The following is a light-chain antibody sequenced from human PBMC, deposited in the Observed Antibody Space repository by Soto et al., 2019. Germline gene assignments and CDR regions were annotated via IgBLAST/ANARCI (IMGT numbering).Light chain of an antibody. V-gene: IGLV7-46*01. J-gene: IGLJ2*01. CDR2: DTS. CDR1: TGAVTSGHY. CDR3: LLSYSGARPRV. Sequence: QAVVTQEPSLTVSPGGTVTLTCGSSTGAVTSGHYPYWFQQKPGQAPRTLIYDTSNKHSWTPARFSGSLLGVKAALTLSGAQPEDEAEYYCLLSYSGARPRVFGGGTKLTVL.